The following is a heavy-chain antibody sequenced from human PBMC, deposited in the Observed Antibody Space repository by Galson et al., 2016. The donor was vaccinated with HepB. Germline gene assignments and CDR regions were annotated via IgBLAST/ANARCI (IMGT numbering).Heavy chain of an antibody. Sequence: SVKVSCKASGYTFTSHGISWVRQAPGQGLEWMGWISGYNGNTEHTQKFQDRLIMTTDTSTNTAYMELRGLRSNDTAVYYCAGAGSRGWYWFDPWGQGTLVTVSS. CDR1: GYTFTSHG. D-gene: IGHD6-19*01. CDR3: AGAGSRGWYWFDP. V-gene: IGHV1-18*01. J-gene: IGHJ5*02. CDR2: ISGYNGNT.